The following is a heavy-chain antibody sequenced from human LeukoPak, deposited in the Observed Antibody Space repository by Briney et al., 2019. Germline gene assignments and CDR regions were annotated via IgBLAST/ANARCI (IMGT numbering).Heavy chain of an antibody. CDR2: ISGSGNST. J-gene: IGHJ4*02. Sequence: GGSLRLSCAASGFTFSSYVMSWVRQAPGKGLEWVSAISGSGNSTYYADSVKGRFTISRDNSKNTLYLQMNSLRAEDTAVYYCAVSGYYYDSSGSYYFDYWGQGTLVTVSS. V-gene: IGHV3-23*01. CDR1: GFTFSSYV. CDR3: AVSGYYYDSSGSYYFDY. D-gene: IGHD3-22*01.